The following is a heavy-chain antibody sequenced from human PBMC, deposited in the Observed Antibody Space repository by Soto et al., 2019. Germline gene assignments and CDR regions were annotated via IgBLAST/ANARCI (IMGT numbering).Heavy chain of an antibody. D-gene: IGHD5-18*01. V-gene: IGHV1-69*13. J-gene: IGHJ4*02. CDR1: GGTFSSHA. CDR2: IIPIFGTA. Sequence: ASVKVSCKASGGTFSSHAISWVRQAPGQGLEWMGGIIPIFGTANYAQKFQGRVTITADESTSTAYMELSSLRSEDTAVYYCARERGYSSGLDYWGQGTLVTVSS. CDR3: ARERGYSSGLDY.